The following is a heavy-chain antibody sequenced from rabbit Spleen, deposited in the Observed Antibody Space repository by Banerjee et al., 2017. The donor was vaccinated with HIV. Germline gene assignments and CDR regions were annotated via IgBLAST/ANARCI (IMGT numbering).Heavy chain of an antibody. V-gene: IGHV1S7*01. J-gene: IGHJ6*01. CDR2: IYPGFGIT. CDR3: ARDPAYSSGSGSAIPYF. CDR1: GIDFSSYG. Sequence: QELVESGGGLVQPGGSLKLSCKASGIDFSSYGISWVRQAPGKGLEWIGYIYPGFGITNYADSVKGRFTISSDNAQNTVFLQMTSLTVADTATYFCARDPAYSSGSGSAIPYFWGQGTLVTVS. D-gene: IGHD1-1*01.